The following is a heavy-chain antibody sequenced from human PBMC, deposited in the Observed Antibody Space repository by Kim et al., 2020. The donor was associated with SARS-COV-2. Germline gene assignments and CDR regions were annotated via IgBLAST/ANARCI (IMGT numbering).Heavy chain of an antibody. D-gene: IGHD4-17*01. V-gene: IGHV4-39*01. Sequence: NPAVNSRVTISVGTSKNQFSLRLTSVTAADTAVYHCARLTTVTTRLDYWGRGTLVTVSS. CDR3: ARLTTVTTRLDY. J-gene: IGHJ4*02.